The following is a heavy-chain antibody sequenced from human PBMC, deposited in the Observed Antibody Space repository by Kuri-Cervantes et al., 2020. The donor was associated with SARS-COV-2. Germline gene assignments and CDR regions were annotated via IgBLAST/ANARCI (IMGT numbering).Heavy chain of an antibody. V-gene: IGHV3-74*01. D-gene: IGHD1-1*01. J-gene: IGHJ4*02. CDR1: GFTFSSYE. CDR2: INPDGSYT. Sequence: GGSLRLSCAASGFTFSSYEMNWVRQAPGKGLVWVSRINPDGSYTNNADFVKGRFTLSRDNAKNMLFLQMNSLRAEDTAVYYCVRDGDHWNFDYWGQGTLVTVSS. CDR3: VRDGDHWNFDY.